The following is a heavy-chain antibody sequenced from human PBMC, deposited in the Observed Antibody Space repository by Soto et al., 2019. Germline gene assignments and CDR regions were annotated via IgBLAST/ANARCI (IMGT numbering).Heavy chain of an antibody. J-gene: IGHJ5*02. V-gene: IGHV3-30*18. CDR2: ISYDGSNK. Sequence: GGSLRLSCAASGFTFSSYGMHWVRQAPGKGLEWVAVISYDGSNKYYADSVKGRFTISRDNSKNTLYLQMNSLRAEDTAVYYCAKDRKYSSSSGLDPWGQGTLVTVSS. CDR3: AKDRKYSSSSGLDP. D-gene: IGHD6-6*01. CDR1: GFTFSSYG.